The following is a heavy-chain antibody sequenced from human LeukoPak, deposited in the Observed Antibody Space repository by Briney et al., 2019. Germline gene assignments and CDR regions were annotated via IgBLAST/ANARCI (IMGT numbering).Heavy chain of an antibody. CDR2: INPNSGGT. J-gene: IGHJ4*02. V-gene: IGHV1-2*06. D-gene: IGHD3-22*01. CDR1: GYTLTGYY. Sequence: ASVKVSCKASGYTLTGYYMHWVRQAPGQGLEWMGRINPNSGGTNYAQKFQGRVTMTRDTSISTAYMELSRLRSDDTAVYYCARDDSSGHHLGYWGQGTLVTVSS. CDR3: ARDDSSGHHLGY.